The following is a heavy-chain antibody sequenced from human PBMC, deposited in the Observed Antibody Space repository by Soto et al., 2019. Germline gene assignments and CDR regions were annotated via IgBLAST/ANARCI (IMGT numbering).Heavy chain of an antibody. V-gene: IGHV3-23*01. D-gene: IGHD2-21*02. Sequence: GSLRLSCAASEFTFSSYPMSWVRQAPGKGLEWVSTITGSGGFTNYADSVKGRFTISRDNSKNTLFLQMNSLRAEDTAVYYCAKARDTVTAYDAYDMWGQGTMVTVS. CDR3: AKARDTVTAYDAYDM. J-gene: IGHJ3*02. CDR2: ITGSGGFT. CDR1: EFTFSSYP.